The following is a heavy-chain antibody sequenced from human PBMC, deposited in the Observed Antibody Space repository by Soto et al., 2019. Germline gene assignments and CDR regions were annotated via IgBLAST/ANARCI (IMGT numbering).Heavy chain of an antibody. J-gene: IGHJ6*03. D-gene: IGHD3-10*01. CDR2: IYYSGST. CDR1: GGSISSYY. V-gene: IGHV4-59*01. CDR3: ARDLRFGELYYYYYMDV. Sequence: TSETLSLTCTVSGGSISSYYWSWIRQPPGKGLEWIGYIYYSGSTNYNPSLKSRVTISVDTSKNQFSLKLSSVTAADTAVYYCARDLRFGELYYYYYMDVWGKGTTVTVSS.